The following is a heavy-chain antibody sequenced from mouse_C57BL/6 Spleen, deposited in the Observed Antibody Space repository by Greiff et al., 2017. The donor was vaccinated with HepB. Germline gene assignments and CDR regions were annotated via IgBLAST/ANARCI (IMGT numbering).Heavy chain of an antibody. CDR1: GYTFTSYW. V-gene: IGHV1-50*01. CDR3: ERWNDYADY. CDR2: IDPSDSYT. D-gene: IGHD2-4*01. J-gene: IGHJ2*01. Sequence: QVQLQQPGAELVKPGASVKLSCKASGYTFTSYWMQWVKQRPGQGLEWIGEIDPSDSYTNYNQKFKGKATLTADTSSSTAYMQLSSLTSEDSAVYYCERWNDYADYWGQGTTLTVSS.